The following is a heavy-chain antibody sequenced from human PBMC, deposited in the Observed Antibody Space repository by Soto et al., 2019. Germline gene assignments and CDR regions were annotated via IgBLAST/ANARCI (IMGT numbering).Heavy chain of an antibody. V-gene: IGHV1-18*01. J-gene: IGHJ5*02. CDR2: INPSDGNR. CDR1: GYSFSFYG. CDR3: ARDSLRAYDSGGFSS. D-gene: IGHD6-25*01. Sequence: QIQLVQSGAEWRKPGASVKVSCKASGYSFSFYGINWVRQAPGQGLEWMGWINPSDGNRNFAQKFEDRVTRTTATSTKIVFRELGCLKSDDTAIYYCARDSLRAYDSGGFSSWGQGTRAPFSS.